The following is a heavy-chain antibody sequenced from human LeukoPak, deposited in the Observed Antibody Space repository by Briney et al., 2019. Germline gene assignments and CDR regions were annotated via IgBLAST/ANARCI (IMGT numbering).Heavy chain of an antibody. CDR2: IGTAGDT. CDR3: ARLGYYYDSSGYDYYFDY. J-gene: IGHJ4*02. V-gene: IGHV3-13*01. D-gene: IGHD3-22*01. Sequence: PGGSLRLSCAASGFTFSSYDMHWVRQATGKGLEWVSAIGTAGDTYYPGSVKGGFTISRENAKNSLYLQMNNLRAGDTAVYYCARLGYYYDSSGYDYYFDYWGQGNLVTVSS. CDR1: GFTFSSYD.